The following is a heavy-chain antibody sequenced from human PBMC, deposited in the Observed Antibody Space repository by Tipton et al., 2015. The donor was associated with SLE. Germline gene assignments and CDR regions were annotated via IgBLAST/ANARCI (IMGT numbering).Heavy chain of an antibody. D-gene: IGHD2-2*01. V-gene: IGHV4-34*12. J-gene: IGHJ4*02. CDR1: GGSISHYY. CDR3: ARVSPAEVFDY. CDR2: IIHSGVT. Sequence: TLSLTCSVSGGSISHYYWTWIRQPPGKGLEWIAEIIHSGVTNYNPSLRSRVTISVDMSKNQVSLRLSSVTAADTAVYYCARVSPAEVFDYWGQGTLVTVSS.